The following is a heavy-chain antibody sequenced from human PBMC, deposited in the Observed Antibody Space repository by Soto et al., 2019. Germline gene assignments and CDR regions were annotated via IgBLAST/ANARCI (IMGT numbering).Heavy chain of an antibody. CDR3: ARDLSYYDSSGGAEYFQH. Sequence: ASVKVSCKASGVTFSSYAISWVRQAPGQGLEWMGGITPIFGTANYAQKFQGRVTITADESTSTAYMELSSLRSEDTAVYYCARDLSYYDSSGGAEYFQHWGQGTLVTVSS. CDR2: ITPIFGTA. V-gene: IGHV1-69*13. D-gene: IGHD3-22*01. CDR1: GVTFSSYA. J-gene: IGHJ1*01.